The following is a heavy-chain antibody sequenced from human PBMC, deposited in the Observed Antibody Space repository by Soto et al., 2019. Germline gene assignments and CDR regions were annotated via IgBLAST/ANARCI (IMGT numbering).Heavy chain of an antibody. J-gene: IGHJ6*02. D-gene: IGHD3-9*01. CDR1: GFTFSSYA. Sequence: QVQLVESGGGVVQPGRSLRLSCAASGFTFSSYAMHWVRQAPGKGLEWVAVISYDGSNKNYADSVKGRFTISRVNSKNTLYLQMNSLRAEDTAVYYCARGRWNYDILTGYLSGMDVWGQGTTVTVSS. CDR2: ISYDGSNK. V-gene: IGHV3-30-3*01. CDR3: ARGRWNYDILTGYLSGMDV.